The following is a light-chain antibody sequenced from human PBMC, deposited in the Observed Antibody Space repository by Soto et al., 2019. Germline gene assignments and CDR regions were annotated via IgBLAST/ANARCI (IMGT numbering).Light chain of an antibody. CDR3: YQYGSSSFWT. V-gene: IGKV3-20*01. CDR1: QSGSTSS. J-gene: IGKJ1*01. CDR2: GPS. Sequence: EIVLTQSAGSLCLSPGERASLXCRASQSGSTSSRAWYQQKPGQGPRLLXXGPSSRATGIPERFSGSGSGRDFTLTISRLEPEDFAVYYCYQYGSSSFWTFGQGTKVDIK.